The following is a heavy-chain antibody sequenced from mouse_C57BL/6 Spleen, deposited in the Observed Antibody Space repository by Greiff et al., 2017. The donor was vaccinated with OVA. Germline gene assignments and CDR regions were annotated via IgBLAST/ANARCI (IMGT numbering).Heavy chain of an antibody. CDR3: ARPVEGGYYFDY. Sequence: QVQLQQPGAELVKPGASVKLSCKASGYTFTSYWMHWVKQRPGQGLEWIGMIHPNSGSTNYNEKFKSKATLTVDKSSSTAYMQLSSLTSEDSAVYYCARPVEGGYYFDYWGQGTTLTVSS. CDR1: GYTFTSYW. CDR2: IHPNSGST. D-gene: IGHD1-1*01. V-gene: IGHV1-64*01. J-gene: IGHJ2*01.